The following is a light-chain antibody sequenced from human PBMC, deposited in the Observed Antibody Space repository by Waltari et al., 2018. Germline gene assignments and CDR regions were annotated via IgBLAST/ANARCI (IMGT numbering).Light chain of an antibody. Sequence: QSALTQPASVSGSPGQSITISCTGTSIDIGAYNYVPWYQHLPGKAPKLIISEVRRRPSGVSNRFSGSKSGNMASLTISGLQAEDEADYYCNSYTTSSTWVFGGGTKLTVL. CDR1: SIDIGAYNY. CDR2: EVR. J-gene: IGLJ3*02. CDR3: NSYTTSSTWV. V-gene: IGLV2-14*01.